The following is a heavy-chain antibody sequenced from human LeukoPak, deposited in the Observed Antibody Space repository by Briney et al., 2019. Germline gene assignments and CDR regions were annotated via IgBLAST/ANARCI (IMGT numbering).Heavy chain of an antibody. D-gene: IGHD3-22*01. V-gene: IGHV3-7*01. Sequence: PGGSLRLSCAASGFTFSSFWMSWVRQAPGKGLEWVANIKPDEDEKYYVDSVKGRFTISRDNAKKSLYLQMNSLRAEDTAVYYCARGYYYDSSSYYSDASDIWGQGTMVTVSS. CDR2: IKPDEDEK. J-gene: IGHJ3*02. CDR3: ARGYYYDSSSYYSDASDI. CDR1: GFTFSSFW.